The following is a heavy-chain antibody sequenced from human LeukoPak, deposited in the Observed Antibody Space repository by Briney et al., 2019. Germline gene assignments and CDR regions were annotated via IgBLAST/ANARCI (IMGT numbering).Heavy chain of an antibody. Sequence: GGSLRLSCTASGIMFSGYWMSWVRQAPGKGLEWVANIKQHGTEKYYVDSVKGRFTISRDDAKKSVYLQMNSLRAEDTAVYYCARDGEGSSYLDYWGQGTLVTVSS. CDR3: ARDGEGSSYLDY. J-gene: IGHJ4*02. V-gene: IGHV3-7*01. CDR1: GIMFSGYW. CDR2: IKQHGTEK. D-gene: IGHD1-26*01.